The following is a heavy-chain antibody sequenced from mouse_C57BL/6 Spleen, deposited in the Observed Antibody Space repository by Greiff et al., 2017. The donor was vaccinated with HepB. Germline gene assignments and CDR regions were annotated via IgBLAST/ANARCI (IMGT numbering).Heavy chain of an antibody. CDR2: IDPETGGT. Sequence: VQLQQSGAELVRPGASVTLSCKASGYTFTDYEMHWVKQTPVHGLEWIGAIDPETGGTAYNQKFKGKAILTADKSSSTAYLEIRSLTSEDSAVYYCTRGYGSRFDYWGQGTTLTVSS. V-gene: IGHV1-15*01. D-gene: IGHD1-1*01. J-gene: IGHJ2*01. CDR1: GYTFTDYE. CDR3: TRGYGSRFDY.